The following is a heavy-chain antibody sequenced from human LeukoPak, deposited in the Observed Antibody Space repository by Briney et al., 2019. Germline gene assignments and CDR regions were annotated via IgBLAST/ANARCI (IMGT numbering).Heavy chain of an antibody. CDR1: GYTFTSYG. V-gene: IGHV1-18*01. Sequence: GASVKVSCKASGYTFTSYGISWERQAPGQGLEWMGWISAYNGNTNYAQKLQGRVTMTTDTSTSTAYMELRSLRSDDTAVYYCARALGLRGIAAAAPGYWGQGTLVTVSS. J-gene: IGHJ4*02. D-gene: IGHD6-13*01. CDR2: ISAYNGNT. CDR3: ARALGLRGIAAAAPGY.